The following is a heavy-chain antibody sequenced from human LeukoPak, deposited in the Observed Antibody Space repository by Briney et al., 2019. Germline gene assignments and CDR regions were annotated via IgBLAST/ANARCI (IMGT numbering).Heavy chain of an antibody. CDR3: ARARCSSTSCYFPYYYYGMDV. D-gene: IGHD2-2*01. CDR2: INPNSGGT. V-gene: IGHV1-2*04. J-gene: IGHJ6*02. CDR1: GGTFTGYY. Sequence: GASVKVSCKASGGTFTGYYMHWVRQAPGQGLEWMGWINPNSGGTNYAQKFQGWVTMTRDTSISTAYMELSRLRSDDTAVYYCARARCSSTSCYFPYYYYGMDVWGQGTTVTVSS.